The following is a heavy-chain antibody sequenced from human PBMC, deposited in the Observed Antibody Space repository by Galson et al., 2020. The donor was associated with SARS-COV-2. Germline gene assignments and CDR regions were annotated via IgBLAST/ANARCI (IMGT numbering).Heavy chain of an antibody. CDR1: GFTFSSYA. D-gene: IGHD3-22*01. CDR3: AKGWGIVVVTILFDY. V-gene: IGHV3-23*01. CDR2: ISGSGGST. J-gene: IGHJ4*02. Sequence: GGSLRLSCAASGFTFSSYAMSWVRQAPGKGLEWVSAISGSGGSTYYADSVKGRFTISRDNSKNTLYLQMNSLRAEDTAVYYCAKGWGIVVVTILFDYWGQGTLVTVSS.